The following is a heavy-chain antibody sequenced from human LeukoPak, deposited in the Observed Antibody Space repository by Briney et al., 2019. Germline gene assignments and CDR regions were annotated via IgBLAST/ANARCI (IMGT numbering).Heavy chain of an antibody. V-gene: IGHV3-23*01. CDR3: AKDIDYYGSGSDIDY. J-gene: IGHJ4*02. CDR2: ISGSGGST. D-gene: IGHD3-10*01. CDR1: GFTFSSYA. Sequence: PGGSLRLSCAASGFTFSSYAMSWVRQAPGKGLEWVSAISGSGGSTYYADSVKGRFTISRDNSKNTLYLQMNSLRAEDTAVYYCAKDIDYYGSGSDIDYWGQGTLVTVSS.